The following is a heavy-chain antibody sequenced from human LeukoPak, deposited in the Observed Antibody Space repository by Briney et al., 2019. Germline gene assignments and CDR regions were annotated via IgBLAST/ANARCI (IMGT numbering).Heavy chain of an antibody. Sequence: SETLSLTCTVSGGSISSNYWRWIRQPAGKRLEWIGSIYTSGSTNYNPSLKSRVTMSVDTSKNQISLKMYSVTAADTAVYYCARRDSSSSIIGYWGQGTLVTVSS. CDR3: ARRDSSSSIIGY. CDR2: IYTSGST. V-gene: IGHV4-4*07. D-gene: IGHD6-6*01. CDR1: GGSISSNY. J-gene: IGHJ4*02.